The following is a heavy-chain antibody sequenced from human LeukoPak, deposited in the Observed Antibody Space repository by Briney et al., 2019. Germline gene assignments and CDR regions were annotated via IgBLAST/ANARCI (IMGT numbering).Heavy chain of an antibody. CDR3: AKLYGDFDY. J-gene: IGHJ4*02. V-gene: IGHV3-74*03. CDR2: ITSDGSST. Sequence: GGSLRLSCAASGFTFSNTWMHWVRQPPGKGLVWVARITSDGSSTTYAESVKGRFTISRDNAKNTLYLQMNSLSAEDTAVYYCAKLYGDFDYWGQGTLVTVSS. CDR1: GFTFSNTW. D-gene: IGHD4-17*01.